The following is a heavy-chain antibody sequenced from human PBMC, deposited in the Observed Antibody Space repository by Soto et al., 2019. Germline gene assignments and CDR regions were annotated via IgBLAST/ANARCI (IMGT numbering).Heavy chain of an antibody. D-gene: IGHD5-18*01. Sequence: PVGSRRLSCAGSGFIFNNYWMSWARQAPGKGLEWVATIKEDGSEKYYVDSVKGRFSIFRDNARNSLYLHMNSLRAEDTAAYYCAREYSYGPVAFDIWGQGTMVTVSS. CDR2: IKEDGSEK. CDR1: GFIFNNYW. J-gene: IGHJ3*02. V-gene: IGHV3-7*01. CDR3: AREYSYGPVAFDI.